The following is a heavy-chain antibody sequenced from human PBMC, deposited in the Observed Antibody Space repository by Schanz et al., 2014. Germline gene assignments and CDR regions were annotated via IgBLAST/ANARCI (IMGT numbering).Heavy chain of an antibody. D-gene: IGHD2-2*02. J-gene: IGHJ6*03. Sequence: QLQLVQSGAEVKKPGSSVKVSCKLSGGTFISYTISWMRQARGQGLEWVGRFIPILGIANYAQNFQGRVTITADKSTSTAYMELTSLKSEDTTVYYCAGTYCSSASCYTGSYYMDVWGKGTTVTVSS. V-gene: IGHV1-69*02. CDR1: GGTFISYT. CDR2: FIPILGIA. CDR3: AGTYCSSASCYTGSYYMDV.